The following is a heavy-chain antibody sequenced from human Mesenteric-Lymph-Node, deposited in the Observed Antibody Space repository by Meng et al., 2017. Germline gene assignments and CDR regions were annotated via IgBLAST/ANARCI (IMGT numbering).Heavy chain of an antibody. D-gene: IGHD3-22*01. CDR1: GGSVSSSSYS. Sequence: SETLSLTCSVSGGSVSSSSYSWSWIRQPAGKGLEWIGRVYINGSTNYNPSLKSRVTISLDTSKNHFSLELSSVTAADTAVYYCARESYDSSSGDYWGQGTLVTVSS. J-gene: IGHJ4*02. CDR3: ARESYDSSSGDY. V-gene: IGHV4-61*02. CDR2: VYINGST.